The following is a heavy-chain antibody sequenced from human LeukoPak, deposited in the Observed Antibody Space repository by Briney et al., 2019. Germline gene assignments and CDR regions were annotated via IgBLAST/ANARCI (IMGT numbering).Heavy chain of an antibody. V-gene: IGHV1-18*01. CDR1: GYTFTSYG. J-gene: IGHJ4*02. CDR3: ARAVYGSGSYYFDY. CDR2: ISAYNGNT. D-gene: IGHD3-10*01. Sequence: EASVKVSCKASGYTFTSYGISWVRQAPGQGLEWMGWISAYNGNTNYAQKLQGRVTMTTDTSTSTAYMELRSLRSDDTAVYYCARAVYGSGSYYFDYWGQGTLVTVSS.